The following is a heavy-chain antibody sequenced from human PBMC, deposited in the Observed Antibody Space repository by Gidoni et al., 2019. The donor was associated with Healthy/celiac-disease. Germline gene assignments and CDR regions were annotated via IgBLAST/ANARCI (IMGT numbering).Heavy chain of an antibody. D-gene: IGHD2-2*02. CDR3: ARECSSTSCYKEGNYYYGMDV. Sequence: EVQLVESGGGLVQPGGSLRLSCAASGFTCSSYDMHWVRQATGKGLDWVSAIGTAGETYYPGSVKGRFTISRENAKNSLYLQMNSLRAGDTAVYYCARECSSTSCYKEGNYYYGMDVWGQGTTVTVSS. V-gene: IGHV3-13*01. CDR2: IGTAGET. CDR1: GFTCSSYD. J-gene: IGHJ6*02.